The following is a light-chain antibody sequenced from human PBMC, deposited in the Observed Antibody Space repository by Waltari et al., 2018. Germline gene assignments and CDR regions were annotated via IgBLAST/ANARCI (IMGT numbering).Light chain of an antibody. CDR2: KDS. Sequence: SSELTQPPSVSVSPGHTARITCYGDALAKQYSYCYQQKSGQAPVLVIYKDSKRPSGIPERFSGSSSGTTVTLTISGVQTEDEADYYCQSSDTLTSWVFGGGTKLTVL. CDR1: ALAKQY. J-gene: IGLJ3*02. V-gene: IGLV3-25*03. CDR3: QSSDTLTSWV.